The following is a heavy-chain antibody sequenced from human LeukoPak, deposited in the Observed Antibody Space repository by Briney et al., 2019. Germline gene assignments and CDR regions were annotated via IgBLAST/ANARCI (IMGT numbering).Heavy chain of an antibody. CDR1: GFTFSGYS. V-gene: IGHV3-21*01. CDR3: GRVGGRSKAAKGDAFDI. Sequence: GGSLRLSCAASGFTFSGYSMNWVRQAPGKGLEWVSSISSGSTYMYYADSVKGRFTISRDNAQNSMYLQMNSLRAEDTAVYYCGRVGGRSKAAKGDAFDIWGQGTMVTVSS. J-gene: IGHJ3*02. D-gene: IGHD6-6*01. CDR2: ISSGSTYM.